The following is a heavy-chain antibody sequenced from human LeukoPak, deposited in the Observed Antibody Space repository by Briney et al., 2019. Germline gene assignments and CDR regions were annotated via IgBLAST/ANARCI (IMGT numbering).Heavy chain of an antibody. J-gene: IGHJ3*02. CDR2: IYYSGST. V-gene: IGHV4-59*01. CDR3: ASASLSRDAFDI. CDR1: GGSISSYY. Sequence: SETLSLTCTVSGGSISSYYWSWIRQPPGKGLEWIGYIYYSGSTNYNPSLKSRVTISVDTSKNQFSLELSSVTAADTAVYYCASASLSRDAFDIWGQGTMVTVSS.